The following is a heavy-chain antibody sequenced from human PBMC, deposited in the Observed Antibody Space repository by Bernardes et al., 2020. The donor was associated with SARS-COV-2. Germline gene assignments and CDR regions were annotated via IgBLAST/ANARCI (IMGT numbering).Heavy chain of an antibody. CDR2: MSYDGMRT. J-gene: IGHJ6*02. CDR1: GFKFGVHA. CDR3: ARDPLRYSGWFGMDV. Sequence: GVLRLSCVASGFKFGVHAIHWVRQAPGKGLEWVALMSYDGMRTSYADSVMGRFTIARDTSKNTLYLQMNSLRAEDSAEYYCARDPLRYSGWFGMDVWGQGTTVTVSS. D-gene: IGHD5-12*01. V-gene: IGHV3-30*03.